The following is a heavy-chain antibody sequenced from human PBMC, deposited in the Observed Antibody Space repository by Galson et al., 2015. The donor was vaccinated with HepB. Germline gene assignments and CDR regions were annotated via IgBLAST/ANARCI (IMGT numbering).Heavy chain of an antibody. CDR1: GFTFSSYW. CDR2: IKQDGSEK. V-gene: IGHV3-7*01. CDR3: AREDPGIAVAGGADLDY. D-gene: IGHD6-19*01. Sequence: SLRLSCAASGFTFSSYWMSWVRQAPGKGLEWVANIKQDGSEKYYVDSVKGRFTISRDNAKNSLYLQMNSLRAEDTAVYYCAREDPGIAVAGGADLDYWGQGTLVTVSS. J-gene: IGHJ4*02.